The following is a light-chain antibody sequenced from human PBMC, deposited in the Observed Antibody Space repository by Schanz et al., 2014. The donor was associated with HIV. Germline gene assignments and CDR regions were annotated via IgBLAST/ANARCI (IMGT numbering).Light chain of an antibody. V-gene: IGLV1-51*01. Sequence: QFVLTQPPSVSAAPGQKVIISCSGDYSNIGNNYVSWYQQFPGEAPRLLIYLNNQRPSGIPARFSGSKSGTSATLVIAELQPEDEADYYCGTWANLLTGEVFGGGTKVTVL. J-gene: IGLJ2*01. CDR2: LNN. CDR1: YSNIGNNY. CDR3: GTWANLLTGEV.